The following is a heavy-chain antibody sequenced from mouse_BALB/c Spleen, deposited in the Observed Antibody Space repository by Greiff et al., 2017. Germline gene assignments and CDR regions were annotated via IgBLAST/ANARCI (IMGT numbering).Heavy chain of an antibody. J-gene: IGHJ3*01. Sequence: QVQLQQSGAELVRPGTSVKISCKASGYAFTNYWLGWVKQRPGHGLEWIGDIYPGSGNTYYNEKFKGKATLTADKSSSTAYMQLSSLTSEDSAVYVCARLGGGEGWFAYWGQGTLVTVSA. D-gene: IGHD3-3*01. CDR2: IYPGSGNT. CDR3: ARLGGGEGWFAY. CDR1: GYAFTNYW. V-gene: IGHV1-63*01.